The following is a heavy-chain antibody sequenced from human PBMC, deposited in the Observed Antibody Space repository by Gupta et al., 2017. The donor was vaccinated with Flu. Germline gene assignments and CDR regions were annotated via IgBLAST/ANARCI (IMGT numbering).Heavy chain of an antibody. D-gene: IGHD2-2*01. J-gene: IGHJ6*03. Sequence: QVQMVESGGGVVQPGRSLRLSCAASGFNVNTYAMHWVRQAPDKGLEWVAVISYDGTKKFYADSVRGRFTVSRDNSESTLYLQMNSLRADDTAVFYCARGSAVFCSSSDCFSFGSAWAYYYYYMDVWGKGTTVTVSS. CDR2: ISYDGTKK. CDR1: GFNVNTYA. CDR3: ARGSAVFCSSSDCFSFGSAWAYYYYYMDV. V-gene: IGHV3-30-3*01.